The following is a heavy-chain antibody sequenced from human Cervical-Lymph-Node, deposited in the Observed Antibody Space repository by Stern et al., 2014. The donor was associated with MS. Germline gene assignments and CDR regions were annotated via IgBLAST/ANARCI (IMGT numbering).Heavy chain of an antibody. Sequence: VQLEESGPGLVKPSETLSLTCNVSGGSINSRNHYWGWIRQTPGKGLQWIGNIYYDGNAYYNPSLERRLIMSVDQSKNQFSLKVTSVTAADTAIYFCARHSASAPGTAAGILDFWGQGTLVTVS. V-gene: IGHV4-39*01. CDR1: GGSINSRNHY. CDR3: ARHSASAPGTAAGILDF. J-gene: IGHJ4*02. D-gene: IGHD6-13*01. CDR2: IYYDGNA.